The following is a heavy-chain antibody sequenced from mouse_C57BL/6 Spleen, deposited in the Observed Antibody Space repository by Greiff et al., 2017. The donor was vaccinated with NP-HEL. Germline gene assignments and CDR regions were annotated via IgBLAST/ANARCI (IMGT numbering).Heavy chain of an antibody. J-gene: IGHJ4*01. CDR2: IDPEDGDT. D-gene: IGHD2-4*01. CDR1: GFNIKDYY. V-gene: IGHV14-1*01. Sequence: VQLKQSGAELVRPGASVKLSCTASGFNIKDYYMHWVKQRPEQGLEWIGRIDPEDGDTEYAPKFQGKATMTADTSSNTAYLQLSSLTSEDTAVYYCTPIYYDYDDDPSYAMDYWGQGTSVTVSS. CDR3: TPIYYDYDDDPSYAMDY.